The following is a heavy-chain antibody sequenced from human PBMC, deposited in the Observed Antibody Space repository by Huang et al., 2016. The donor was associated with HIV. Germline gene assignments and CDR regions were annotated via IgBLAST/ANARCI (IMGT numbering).Heavy chain of an antibody. CDR2: ISPSYGYT. CDR3: ARDLGTTVVPDGMDV. CDR1: GSTFISYG. J-gene: IGHJ6*02. D-gene: IGHD4-17*01. V-gene: IGHV1-18*04. Sequence: QVQLVQSGAEVKKPGASVKVSCRASGSTFISYGITWVRQAPGQGLEWMGWISPSYGYTNYAQQFQGRVTMTTDTSTNTVYMEVRSLRSDDTAVYYCARDLGTTVVPDGMDVWGQGTTVTVSS.